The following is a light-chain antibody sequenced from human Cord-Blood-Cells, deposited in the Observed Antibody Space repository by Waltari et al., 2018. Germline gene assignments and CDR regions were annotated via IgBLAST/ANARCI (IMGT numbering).Light chain of an antibody. V-gene: IGKV3-11*01. CDR2: DAS. J-gene: IGKJ4*01. CDR3: QQRSNWPH. Sequence: EIVLTQSPATLSLSPGERATLSCRASQRVSSYLAWYQQKPGQAHRLLIYDASNRATGIPARFSGSGSGTDFTLTISSLEPEDFAVYYCQQRSNWPHFGGGTKVEIK. CDR1: QRVSSY.